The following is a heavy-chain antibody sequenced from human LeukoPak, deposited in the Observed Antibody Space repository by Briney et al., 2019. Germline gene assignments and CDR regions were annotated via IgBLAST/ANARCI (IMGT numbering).Heavy chain of an antibody. J-gene: IGHJ5*02. V-gene: IGHV4-30-2*01. CDR1: GVSINGGDYA. Sequence: SETLSLTCTVSGVSINGGDYAWSWIRQPPGKGREWIGNIYHSGISFYNPSLECRVSRSLDMSQNQISLRLATVTAADTAMYYCVRAEDFGVSTLWFDTWGQGALVTISS. D-gene: IGHD3-3*01. CDR3: VRAEDFGVSTLWFDT. CDR2: IYHSGIS.